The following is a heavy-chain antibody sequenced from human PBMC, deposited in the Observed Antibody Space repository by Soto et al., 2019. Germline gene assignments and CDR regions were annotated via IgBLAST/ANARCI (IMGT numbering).Heavy chain of an antibody. V-gene: IGHV4-39*01. Sequence: PSETLSLTCTVSGGSISSSSYYWGWIRQPPGKGLEWIGSIYYSGSTYYNPSLKSRVTISVDTSKNQFSLKLSSVTAADTAVYYCVVYDFWSGYYSWFDPWGQGTLVTVSS. CDR2: IYYSGST. D-gene: IGHD3-3*01. CDR1: GGSISSSSYY. J-gene: IGHJ5*02. CDR3: VVYDFWSGYYSWFDP.